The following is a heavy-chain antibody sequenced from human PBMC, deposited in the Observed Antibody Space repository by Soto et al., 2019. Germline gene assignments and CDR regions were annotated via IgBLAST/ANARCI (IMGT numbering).Heavy chain of an antibody. CDR2: IYYSGST. CDR3: ARLYCTNGVCEDRGLFDY. D-gene: IGHD2-8*01. V-gene: IGHV4-59*01. CDR1: GGSISSYY. Sequence: PSETLSLTCTVSGGSISSYYWSWIRQPPGKGLEWIGYIYYSGSTNYNPSLKSRVTISVDTSKNQFSLKLSSVTAADTAVYYCARLYCTNGVCEDRGLFDYWGQGTLVTVSS. J-gene: IGHJ4*02.